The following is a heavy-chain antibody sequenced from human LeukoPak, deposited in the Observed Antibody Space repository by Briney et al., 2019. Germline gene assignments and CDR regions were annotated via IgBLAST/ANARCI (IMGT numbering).Heavy chain of an antibody. D-gene: IGHD3-10*01. CDR1: GGTFSSYA. Sequence: GSSVKVSCKASGGTFSSYAISWVRQAPRQGLEWMGGIIPIFGTANYAQKFQGRVTITTDESTSTAYMELSSLRSEDTAVYYCARALRVRVVIIMRFDPWGQGTLVTVSS. V-gene: IGHV1-69*05. CDR2: IIPIFGTA. J-gene: IGHJ5*02. CDR3: ARALRVRVVIIMRFDP.